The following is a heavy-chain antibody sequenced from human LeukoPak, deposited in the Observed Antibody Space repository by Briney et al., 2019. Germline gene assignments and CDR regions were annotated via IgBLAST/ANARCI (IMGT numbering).Heavy chain of an antibody. D-gene: IGHD3-22*01. CDR3: ATSYDSSGNN. V-gene: IGHV3-7*01. CDR1: GFTFSIFW. J-gene: IGHJ4*02. Sequence: GGSLRLSCAASGFTFSIFWMSWVRQAPGKGLEWVANIKQDGSAKYYVDSVKGRFTISRDNARNSLYLEMNNLRAEDTAIYYCATSYDSSGNNWGQGTLVTVSP. CDR2: IKQDGSAK.